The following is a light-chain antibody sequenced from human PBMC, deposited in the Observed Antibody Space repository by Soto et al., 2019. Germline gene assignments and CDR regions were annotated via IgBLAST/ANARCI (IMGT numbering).Light chain of an antibody. V-gene: IGLV1-40*01. CDR2: GNI. CDR3: QSYDSSLSDGV. Sequence: QSVLTQPPSVSGAPGQRVTISCTGSSSNIGAGYDVHWYQLLPGTAPKLLIYGNINRPSGVPDRFAGSESGTSASLAITGLQTEDEADYYCQSYDSSLSDGVFGGGTKLTV. CDR1: SSNIGAGYD. J-gene: IGLJ3*02.